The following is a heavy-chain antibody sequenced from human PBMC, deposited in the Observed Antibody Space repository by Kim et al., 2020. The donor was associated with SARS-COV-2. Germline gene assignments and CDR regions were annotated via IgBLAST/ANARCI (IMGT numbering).Heavy chain of an antibody. D-gene: IGHD3-22*01. CDR1: GYTFTSYG. CDR3: ARDPAYDSSVYAADY. Sequence: ASVKVSCKASGYTFTSYGISWRRQAPGQGLEWMGGISVYNANTNYAQNLQARLTMTTDTSTSTAYMELRSLTSDDTAVYYCARDPAYDSSVYAADYWGQGTLVTVSS. CDR2: ISVYNANT. J-gene: IGHJ4*02. V-gene: IGHV1-18*01.